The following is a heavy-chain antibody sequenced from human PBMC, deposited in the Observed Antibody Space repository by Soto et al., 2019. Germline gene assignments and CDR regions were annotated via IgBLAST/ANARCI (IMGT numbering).Heavy chain of an antibody. V-gene: IGHV1-69*13. CDR1: GGTFSSYA. Sequence: SVKVSCKASGGTFSSYAISWVRQAPGQGLEWMGGIIPIFGTANYAQKFQGRVTITADESTSTAYMELSSLRSEDTAVYYCAATTPGRGSSWYYYYGMDVWGQGTTATVSS. J-gene: IGHJ6*02. D-gene: IGHD6-13*01. CDR3: AATTPGRGSSWYYYYGMDV. CDR2: IIPIFGTA.